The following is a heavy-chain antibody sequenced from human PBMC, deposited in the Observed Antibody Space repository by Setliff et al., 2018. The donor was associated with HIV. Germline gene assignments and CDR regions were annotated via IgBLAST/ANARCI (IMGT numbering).Heavy chain of an antibody. D-gene: IGHD3-16*01. V-gene: IGHV3-11*04. CDR1: GFTFSDFY. CDR2: ISSSGSTI. J-gene: IGHJ4*02. Sequence: GESLKISCAASGFTFSDFYMSWIRQAPGKGLEWVSYISSSGSTIYYADSVKGRFTISRDNAKNSLYLQMNSLGAEDTAMYYCARDRMITFGGIDYWGQGTLVTVSS. CDR3: ARDRMITFGGIDY.